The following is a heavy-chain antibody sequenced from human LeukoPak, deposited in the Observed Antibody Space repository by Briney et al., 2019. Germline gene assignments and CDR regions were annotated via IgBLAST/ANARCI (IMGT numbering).Heavy chain of an antibody. CDR3: ARDPTGYCSSASCYTAY. CDR2: FYHSGST. Sequence: PSETLSLTCAVYGGSFSGYYWSWIRQPPGKGLEWIGSFYHSGSTYYNPSLKSRVTISVDTSKNQFSLKLSSVTAADTAVYYCARDPTGYCSSASCYTAYWGQGTPVTVSS. J-gene: IGHJ4*02. V-gene: IGHV4-34*01. D-gene: IGHD2-2*02. CDR1: GGSFSGYY.